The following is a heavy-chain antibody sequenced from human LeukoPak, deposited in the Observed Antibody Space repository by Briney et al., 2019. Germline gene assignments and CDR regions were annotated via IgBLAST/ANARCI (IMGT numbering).Heavy chain of an antibody. CDR3: ARDNSAREFDY. D-gene: IGHD2/OR15-2a*01. Sequence: TLSLTYTVSGGSISSGGYYWSWIRQPPGKGLEWIGYIYHSGSTYYNPSLKSRVTISVDRSKNQFSLKLSSVTAADTAVYYCARDNSAREFDYWGQGTLVTVSS. V-gene: IGHV4-30-2*01. CDR1: GGSISSGGYY. CDR2: IYHSGST. J-gene: IGHJ4*02.